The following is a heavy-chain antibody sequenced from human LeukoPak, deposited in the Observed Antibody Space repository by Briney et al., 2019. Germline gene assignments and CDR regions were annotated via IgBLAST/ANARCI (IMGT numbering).Heavy chain of an antibody. CDR3: ARGNPSYDHSNLVDY. CDR1: GGSFSGYY. V-gene: IGHV4-34*01. CDR2: INHSGST. D-gene: IGHD4-11*01. J-gene: IGHJ4*02. Sequence: SETLSLTCAVYGGSFSGYYWSWIRQPPGKGLEWIGEINHSGSTNYNPSLKSRVTISVDTSKNQFSLKLSSVTAADTAVYYCARGNPSYDHSNLVDYWGQGALVTVSS.